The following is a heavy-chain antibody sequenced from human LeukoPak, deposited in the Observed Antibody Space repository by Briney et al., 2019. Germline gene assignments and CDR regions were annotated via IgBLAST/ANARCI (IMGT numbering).Heavy chain of an antibody. CDR2: IDPSDSYT. Sequence: GESLRISCKGSGYSFTSYWISWVRQMPGKGLEWMGRIDPSDSYTNYSPSFQGHVTISADKSISTAYLQWSSLKASDTAMYYCARLPGYCSSTSCSLENPWGQGTLVTVSS. CDR1: GYSFTSYW. J-gene: IGHJ5*02. V-gene: IGHV5-10-1*01. CDR3: ARLPGYCSSTSCSLENP. D-gene: IGHD2-2*01.